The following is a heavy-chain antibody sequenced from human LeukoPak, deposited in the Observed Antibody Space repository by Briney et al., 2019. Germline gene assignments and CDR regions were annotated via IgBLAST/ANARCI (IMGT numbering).Heavy chain of an antibody. Sequence: GGSLRLSCAASGFTFDDYAMHWVRQAPGKGLEWVSGISWNSGSIGYADSVKGRFTISRDNAKNSLYLQMNSLRAEDTALYYCAKVRGSWGQGTLVTVSS. D-gene: IGHD3-10*01. J-gene: IGHJ5*02. V-gene: IGHV3-9*01. CDR2: ISWNSGSI. CDR1: GFTFDDYA. CDR3: AKVRGS.